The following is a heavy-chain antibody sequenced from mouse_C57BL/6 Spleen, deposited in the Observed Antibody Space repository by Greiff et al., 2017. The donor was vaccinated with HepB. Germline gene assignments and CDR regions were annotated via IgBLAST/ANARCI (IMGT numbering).Heavy chain of an antibody. CDR1: GYTFTSYW. V-gene: IGHV1-64*01. CDR2: IHPNSGST. CDR3: ARESMVTTAGYAMDC. Sequence: VQLQQPGAELVKPGASVKLSCKASGYTFTSYWMHWVKQRPGQGLEWIGMIHPNSGSTNYNEKFKSKATLTVDKSSSTAYMQLSSLTSEDSAVYYWARESMVTTAGYAMDCGGQGTSVTVSS. J-gene: IGHJ4*01. D-gene: IGHD2-2*01.